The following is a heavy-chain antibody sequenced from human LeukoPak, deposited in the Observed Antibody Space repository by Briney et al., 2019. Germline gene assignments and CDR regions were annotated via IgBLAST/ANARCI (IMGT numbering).Heavy chain of an antibody. D-gene: IGHD3-22*01. J-gene: IGHJ2*01. CDR3: AKDGYYDSSAYYYVRYFDL. CDR2: ISGSGGST. Sequence: GGSLRLSCAASGFTFSSYSMNWVRQAPGKGLEWVSAISGSGGSTYYADSVKGRFTISRDNSKNTLYLQMNSLRAEDAAVYYCAKDGYYDSSAYYYVRYFDLWGRGTLVTVSS. V-gene: IGHV3-23*01. CDR1: GFTFSSYS.